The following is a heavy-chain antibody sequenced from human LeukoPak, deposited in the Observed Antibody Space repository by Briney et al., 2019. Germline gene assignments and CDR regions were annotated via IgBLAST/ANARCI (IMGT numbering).Heavy chain of an antibody. CDR3: ARTPAGTGWVGDY. Sequence: GGSLRLSCAASGFTFSSYSMNWVRQAPGKGLEWVSFISSSSSYIYYADSVKGRFTISRDNAKNSLYLQMNSLRAEDTAVYYCARTPAGTGWVGDYWGQGTLVTVSS. J-gene: IGHJ4*02. CDR1: GFTFSSYS. D-gene: IGHD6-19*01. CDR2: ISSSSSYI. V-gene: IGHV3-21*01.